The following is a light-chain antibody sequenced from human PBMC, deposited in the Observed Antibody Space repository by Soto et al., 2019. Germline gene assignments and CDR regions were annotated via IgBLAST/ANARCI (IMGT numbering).Light chain of an antibody. CDR1: QSVSSY. J-gene: IGKJ5*01. V-gene: IGKV3-11*01. CDR2: DAA. Sequence: EIVLTQSPATLSLSPGERATLSCRASQSVSSYLAWYQQKPGQAPRLLIYDAANRATGTPDRVTGSGSGTDFTLASSSLEPDDSAVYYCQQRSNWPITFGQGTRLEIK. CDR3: QQRSNWPIT.